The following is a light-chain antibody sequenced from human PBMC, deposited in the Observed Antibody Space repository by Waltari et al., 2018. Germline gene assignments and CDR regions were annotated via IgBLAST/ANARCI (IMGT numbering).Light chain of an antibody. V-gene: IGKV3D-15*01. J-gene: IGKJ4*01. Sequence: PLPRRATQIVSATLAWYQQQPGQPPRLLIYGASTRATATPARFSGSGSGTEFTLAISSLQSEDFAVYYCQQYYEWPLTFGGGTKVEIK. CDR3: QQYYEWPLT. CDR1: QIVSAT. CDR2: GAS.